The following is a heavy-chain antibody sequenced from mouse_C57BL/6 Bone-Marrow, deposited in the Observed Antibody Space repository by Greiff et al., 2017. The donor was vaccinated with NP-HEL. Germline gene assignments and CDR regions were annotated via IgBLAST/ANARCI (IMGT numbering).Heavy chain of an antibody. CDR2: IYPRSGNT. V-gene: IGHV1-81*01. Sequence: VQLQQSGAELARPGASVKLSCKASGYTFTRYGISWVKQRTGQGLEWIGEIYPRSGNTYYNAKFKGKATLTADKASSTAYMELRSLTSEDSAVYFCARSLRFYWYFDVWGTGTTVTVSS. J-gene: IGHJ1*03. CDR1: GYTFTRYG. D-gene: IGHD1-1*01. CDR3: ARSLRFYWYFDV.